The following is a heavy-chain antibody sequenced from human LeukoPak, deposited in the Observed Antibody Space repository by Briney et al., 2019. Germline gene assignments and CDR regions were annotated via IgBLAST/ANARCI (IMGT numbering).Heavy chain of an antibody. D-gene: IGHD3-22*01. J-gene: IGHJ4*02. CDR2: INPSGGSP. CDR1: GYTFTSYY. V-gene: IGHV1-46*01. CDR3: ARGPGPADDGGGYCFDY. Sequence: ASVKVSCKASGYTFTSYYLYWVRQAPGQGLEWMGVINPSGGSPTSAQKFQGRVTMTRDTSTSTVYMELRSLRSEDTAAYYCARGPGPADDGGGYCFDYWGQGTLVTVSS.